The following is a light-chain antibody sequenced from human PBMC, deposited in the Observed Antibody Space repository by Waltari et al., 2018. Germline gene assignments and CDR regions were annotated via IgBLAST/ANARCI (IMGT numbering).Light chain of an antibody. Sequence: EIVMTQTPLSLSVSPGQPASISCRSSQSLLPSYGKTYLYWYLQKPGRSPQLLIYEVSSRFSGVPERFSGSGSGTDFTLKISRVEAEDVGVYYCMQATQLPLTFGGGTKVDIK. CDR2: EVS. CDR1: QSLLPSYGKTY. V-gene: IGKV2-29*03. J-gene: IGKJ4*01. CDR3: MQATQLPLT.